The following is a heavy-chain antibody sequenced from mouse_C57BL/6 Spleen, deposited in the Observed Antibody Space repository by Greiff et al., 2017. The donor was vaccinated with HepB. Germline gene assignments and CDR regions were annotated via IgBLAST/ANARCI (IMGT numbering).Heavy chain of an antibody. CDR2: ISSGSSTI. Sequence: EVKLVESGGGLVKPGGSLKLSCAASGFTFSDYGMHWVRQAPEKGLEWVAYISSGSSTIYYADTVKGRFTISRDNAKNTLFLQMTRLRSEDTAMYYCAAYSVCAYWGQGTLVTVAA. J-gene: IGHJ3*01. CDR1: GFTFSDYG. D-gene: IGHD2-10*01. CDR3: AAYSVCAY. V-gene: IGHV5-17*01.